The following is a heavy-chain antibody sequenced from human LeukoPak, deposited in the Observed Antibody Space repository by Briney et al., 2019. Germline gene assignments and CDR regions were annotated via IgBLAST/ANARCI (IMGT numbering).Heavy chain of an antibody. V-gene: IGHV5-51*01. Sequence: GESLKISCKGSGYSFTNYWIGWVRQMPGKGLEWMGIIYPGDSDTRYSPSFQGQVTISADKSISTAYLQWSSLKASDTAMYYCARRSSRRFSPGYYMDVWGKGTTVTVSS. J-gene: IGHJ6*03. CDR3: ARRSSRRFSPGYYMDV. CDR1: GYSFTNYW. D-gene: IGHD3-3*01. CDR2: IYPGDSDT.